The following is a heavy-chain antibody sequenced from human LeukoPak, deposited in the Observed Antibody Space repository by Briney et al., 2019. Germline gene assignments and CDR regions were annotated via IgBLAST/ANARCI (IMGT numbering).Heavy chain of an antibody. D-gene: IGHD6-13*01. J-gene: IGHJ4*02. CDR3: ARDGARGQTSSSWTFDY. CDR1: GSGFTICF. CDR2: INPSGGST. Sequence: ASVKLSFTPSGSGFTICFINWVRVRPGPGLEWMGIINPSGGSTIYAQKYQGRDTMTRHTPTSTVYMEQSSLRSEDTAVYYCARDGARGQTSSSWTFDYWGQGTLVTVSS. V-gene: IGHV1-46*01.